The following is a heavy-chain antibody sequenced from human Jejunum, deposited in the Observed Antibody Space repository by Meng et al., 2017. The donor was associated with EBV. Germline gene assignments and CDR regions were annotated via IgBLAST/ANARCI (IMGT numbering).Heavy chain of an antibody. CDR2: ITPNTGIP. J-gene: IGHJ4*02. D-gene: IGHD3-10*01. CDR3: ARDKGRTEFDY. CDR1: GYTFTSYG. V-gene: IGHV7-4-1*02. Sequence: QVQLVQSGAEVKKPGASVKVSCKASGYTFTSYGITWVRQAPGQGLEWMGWITPNTGIPTYAQGFTGRFVFSLDTSVSTAYLHISSLKAEDTAVYYCARDKGRTEFDYWGQGTLVTVSS.